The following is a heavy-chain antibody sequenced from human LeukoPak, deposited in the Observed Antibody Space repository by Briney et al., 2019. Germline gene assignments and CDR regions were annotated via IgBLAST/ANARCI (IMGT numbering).Heavy chain of an antibody. D-gene: IGHD3-10*01. CDR2: FNPDNGGT. Sequence: GASVKVSRKASGCIFTDYYVHWVRQAPGQGLEWMGWFNPDNGGTKSVQKFQGRVTMTGDTSMRTAYMELSRLTFDDTAVYYCARDHVLLQWFGEGGFDPWGQGTLVTVSS. CDR1: GCIFTDYY. CDR3: ARDHVLLQWFGEGGFDP. J-gene: IGHJ5*02. V-gene: IGHV1-2*02.